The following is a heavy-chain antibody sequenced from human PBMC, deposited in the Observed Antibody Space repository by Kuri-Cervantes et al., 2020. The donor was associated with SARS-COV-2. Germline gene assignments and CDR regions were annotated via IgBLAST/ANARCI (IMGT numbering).Heavy chain of an antibody. CDR3: ARDFNDFWSGYATFDP. Sequence: SVKVSCKASGGTFSSYAVTWVRQVPGQGLEWMGRIIPLFGTTIYAEKFRGRVTLTADRSTNAAYMELSSLRSEDTAVYYCARDFNDFWSGYATFDPWGQGTLVTVSS. CDR2: IIPLFGTT. D-gene: IGHD3-3*01. V-gene: IGHV1-69*06. CDR1: GGTFSSYA. J-gene: IGHJ5*02.